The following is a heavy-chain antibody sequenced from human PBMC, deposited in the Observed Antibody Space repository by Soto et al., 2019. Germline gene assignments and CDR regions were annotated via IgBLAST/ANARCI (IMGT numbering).Heavy chain of an antibody. Sequence: EVQLVESGGGLVQPGGSLRLSCAASGFTFSSYWMSWVRQAPGKGLEWVANIKQDGSEKYYVDSVKGRFTISRDNAKNSLYLQMNSLRAEDTAVYYCARRRVYDYYYGMDVWGHGTRVTVSS. J-gene: IGHJ6*02. CDR2: IKQDGSEK. CDR3: ARRRVYDYYYGMDV. V-gene: IGHV3-7*03. CDR1: GFTFSSYW. D-gene: IGHD6-6*01.